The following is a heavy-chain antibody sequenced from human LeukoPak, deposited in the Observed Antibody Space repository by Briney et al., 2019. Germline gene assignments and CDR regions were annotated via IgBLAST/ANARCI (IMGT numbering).Heavy chain of an antibody. CDR3: ARGGIAAANEYFQH. D-gene: IGHD6-13*01. CDR2: IYHSGST. Sequence: SETLSLTCTVSGGSISSGGYYWSWIRQPPGKGLEWIGYIYHSGSTYYNPSLKSRVTISVDTSKNQFSLKLSSVTAADTAVYYCARGGIAAANEYFQHWGQGTLVTVSS. V-gene: IGHV4-30-2*01. CDR1: GGSISSGGYY. J-gene: IGHJ1*01.